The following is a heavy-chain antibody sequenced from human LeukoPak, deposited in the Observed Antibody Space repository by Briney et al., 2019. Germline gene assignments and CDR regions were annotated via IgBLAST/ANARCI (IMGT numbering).Heavy chain of an antibody. CDR2: IIPIFGTA. D-gene: IGHD4-17*01. V-gene: IGHV1-69*13. Sequence: ASVKVSCKASGGTFSSYAISWVRQALGQGLEWMGGIIPIFGTANYAQKFQGRVTITADESTSTAYMELSSLRSEDTAVYYCARPTYGDYGTPFDYWGQGTLVTVSS. CDR3: ARPTYGDYGTPFDY. J-gene: IGHJ4*02. CDR1: GGTFSSYA.